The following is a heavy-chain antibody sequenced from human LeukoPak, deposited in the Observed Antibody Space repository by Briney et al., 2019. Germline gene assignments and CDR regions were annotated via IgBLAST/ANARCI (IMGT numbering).Heavy chain of an antibody. D-gene: IGHD2-2*02. CDR1: GFTFSSYS. Sequence: GGSLRLSCAASGFTFSSYSMNWVRQAPGKGLEWVSSISSSSSYIYYADSVKGRFTISRDNAKNSLYLQMNSLRAEDTAVYYCVRDYVVVPAAIKTNWFDPWGQGTLVTVSS. V-gene: IGHV3-21*01. CDR2: ISSSSSYI. J-gene: IGHJ5*02. CDR3: VRDYVVVPAAIKTNWFDP.